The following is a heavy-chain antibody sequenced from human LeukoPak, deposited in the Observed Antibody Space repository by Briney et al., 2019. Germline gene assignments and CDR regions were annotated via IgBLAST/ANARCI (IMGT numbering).Heavy chain of an antibody. J-gene: IGHJ6*02. V-gene: IGHV4-31*03. CDR1: GGSVTSGGYY. CDR2: VYYTGST. CDR3: ARISAGRYGMDV. Sequence: SETLSVTCTVSGGSVTSGGYYWSWIRQHPGKGVEWIGYVYYTGSTYYNPSLKSRVTISPDTSKNQFSLKVSSVTAADTAVYYCARISAGRYGMDVWGQGTTVTVSS. D-gene: IGHD6-6*01.